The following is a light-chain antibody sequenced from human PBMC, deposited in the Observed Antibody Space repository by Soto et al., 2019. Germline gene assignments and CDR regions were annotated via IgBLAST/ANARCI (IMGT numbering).Light chain of an antibody. CDR2: GAS. Sequence: IVLTQSPGTLSLSPGERATLSCRASQTVTSNYLAWYQQKPGQAPRLLVYGASTRATGIPGRFSGSGSGTDFTLTISRLEPEDFAVYYRQQYGTPYQFTFGPGTKVDI. J-gene: IGKJ3*01. CDR3: QQYGTPYQFT. CDR1: QTVTSNY. V-gene: IGKV3-20*01.